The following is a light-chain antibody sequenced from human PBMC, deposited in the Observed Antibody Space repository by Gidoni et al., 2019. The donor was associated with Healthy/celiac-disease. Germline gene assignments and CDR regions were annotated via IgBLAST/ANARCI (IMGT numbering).Light chain of an antibody. CDR3: QQYGSPGT. J-gene: IGKJ2*01. Sequence: ETVLTQSPATLSLAPGERATLSCRASQRVSSSYLAWYQPNPGQAPRLLISGATSRATGIPDRFSGSGTGTDFTLTISRLEPEDFSVYYWQQYGSPGTFGQGTKLEIK. CDR2: GAT. V-gene: IGKV3-20*01. CDR1: QRVSSSY.